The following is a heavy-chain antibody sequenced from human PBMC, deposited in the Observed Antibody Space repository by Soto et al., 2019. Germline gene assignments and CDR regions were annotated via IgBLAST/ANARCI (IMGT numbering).Heavy chain of an antibody. D-gene: IGHD1-7*01. V-gene: IGHV3-64*01. Sequence: EVQLAESGGGMVQPGGSLRLSCVVYGFTFSSYDMHWVRQAPGKGLEYVSSISSNGGTTYYGNSVKGRFTISRDNSKNTLYLQMGSLRAEDMAVYYCVRRVSGNYDYWGQGTLVTVSS. CDR2: ISSNGGTT. CDR1: GFTFSSYD. CDR3: VRRVSGNYDY. J-gene: IGHJ4*02.